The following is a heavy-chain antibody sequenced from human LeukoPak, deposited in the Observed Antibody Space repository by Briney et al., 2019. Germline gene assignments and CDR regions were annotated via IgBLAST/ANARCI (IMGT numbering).Heavy chain of an antibody. CDR3: AKDPRGLRTGDY. V-gene: IGHV3-30*02. CDR2: IRYDGSNK. J-gene: IGHJ4*02. D-gene: IGHD5-18*01. Sequence: GGSLRLSCAASGFTFSSYGMHWVRQAPGKGLEWVAFIRYDGSNKYYADSVKGRFTISRDNSKDTLYLQMNSLRAEDTAVYYCAKDPRGLRTGDYWGQGTLVTVSS. CDR1: GFTFSSYG.